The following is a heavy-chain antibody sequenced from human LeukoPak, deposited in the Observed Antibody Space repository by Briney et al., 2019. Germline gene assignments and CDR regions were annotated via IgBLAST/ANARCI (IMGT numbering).Heavy chain of an antibody. Sequence: PGGSLRLSCAASGFTFSSYSMNWVRQAPGKGLEWVANIKQDGSEKYYVDSVKGRFTISRDNAKNTLYLQMNSLRAEDTAVYYCARTTSMSYVGDAFDIWGQGTMVTVSS. CDR1: GFTFSSYS. J-gene: IGHJ3*02. CDR2: IKQDGSEK. CDR3: ARTTSMSYVGDAFDI. D-gene: IGHD1-26*01. V-gene: IGHV3-7*01.